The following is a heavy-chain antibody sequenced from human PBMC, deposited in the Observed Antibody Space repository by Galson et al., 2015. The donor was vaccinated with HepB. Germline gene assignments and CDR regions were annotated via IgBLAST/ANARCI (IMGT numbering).Heavy chain of an antibody. D-gene: IGHD5-18*01. CDR1: GGTFSSYA. Sequence: SVKVSCKASGGTFSSYAISWVRQAPGQGLEWMGRIIPFLGIANYAQKFQGRLKMTADKSTSTVYMELSSLRSEDTAVYYCARARGEQLWFPNVDGGQGTLVTVSS. J-gene: IGHJ4*02. CDR2: IIPFLGIA. V-gene: IGHV1-69*04. CDR3: ARARGEQLWFPNVD.